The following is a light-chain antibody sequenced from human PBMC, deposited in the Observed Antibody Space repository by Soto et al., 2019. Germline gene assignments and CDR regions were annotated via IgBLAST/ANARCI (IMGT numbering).Light chain of an antibody. CDR2: GAS. V-gene: IGKV3-20*01. CDR1: QTISNTF. Sequence: EIVVTQSPGTLSLSPGERATLSCRASQTISNTFLAWYQQRPGQAPRLLIYGASGRAACIPDRFSGSGSGTDFTLSISRLEPEDFAVYYCQQYGVSPTFGGGTKVEIK. J-gene: IGKJ4*01. CDR3: QQYGVSPT.